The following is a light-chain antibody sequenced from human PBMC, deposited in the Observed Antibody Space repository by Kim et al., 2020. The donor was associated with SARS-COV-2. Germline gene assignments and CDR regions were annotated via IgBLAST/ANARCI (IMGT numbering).Light chain of an antibody. CDR1: SSDVRGFNY. CDR2: EVN. J-gene: IGLJ2*01. V-gene: IGLV2-8*01. Sequence: GQSVTISCTGTSSDVRGFNYVSWYQQHPGKAPKVMIYEVNKRPSGVPDRFSGSKSGNTASLTVSGLQAEDEADYYCSSYAGSYTKVFGGGTQLTVL. CDR3: SSYAGSYTKV.